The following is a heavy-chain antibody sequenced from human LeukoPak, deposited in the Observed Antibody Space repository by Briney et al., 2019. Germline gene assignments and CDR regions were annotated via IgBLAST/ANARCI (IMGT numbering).Heavy chain of an antibody. J-gene: IGHJ4*02. CDR1: GFTSSSDS. CDR2: ISSSIAQI. CDR3: ARDIGGSYTAIDY. D-gene: IGHD1-26*01. V-gene: IGHV3-21*01. Sequence: GGSLRLSCAASGFTSSSDSMNWVRQAPGKGLEWVSFISSSIAQINYADSVKGRFTISRDNPRNSLYLQMNSLRAEDTAVYYCARDIGGSYTAIDYWGQGTLVTVSS.